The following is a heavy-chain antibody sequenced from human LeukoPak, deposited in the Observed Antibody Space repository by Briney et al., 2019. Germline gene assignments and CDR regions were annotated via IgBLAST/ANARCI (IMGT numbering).Heavy chain of an antibody. D-gene: IGHD3-10*01. J-gene: IGHJ4*01. CDR1: GFTFSNYW. Sequence: GGSLRLSCAASGFTFSNYWMYWVRQAPGRGPLWVSRISGDGITTYYAGSVKGRFTISRDNAKNTLYLQMHSPRAEDSAVYYCARGFYGSGNSWGHGTLVTVSS. CDR3: ARGFYGSGNS. CDR2: ISGDGITT. V-gene: IGHV3-74*01.